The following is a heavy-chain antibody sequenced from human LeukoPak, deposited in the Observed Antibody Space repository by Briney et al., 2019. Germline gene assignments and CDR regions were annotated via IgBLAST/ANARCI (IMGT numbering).Heavy chain of an antibody. J-gene: IGHJ3*02. CDR1: GFTFSSYG. CDR2: ISYDGSNK. D-gene: IGHD2-2*01. V-gene: IGHV3-30*03. CDR3: ATTSDAFDI. Sequence: GGSLRLSCAASGFTFSSYGMHWVRQAPGKGLEWVAVISYDGSNKYYAHSVKGRFTISRDNSKNTLYLQMNSLRAEDTAVYYCATTSDAFDIWGQGTMVTVSS.